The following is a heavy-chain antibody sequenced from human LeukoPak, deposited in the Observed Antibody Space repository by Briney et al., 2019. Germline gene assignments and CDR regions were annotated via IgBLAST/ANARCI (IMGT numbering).Heavy chain of an antibody. V-gene: IGHV1-69*13. D-gene: IGHD4-17*01. J-gene: IGHJ6*02. CDR3: ATTWRAYGDFFYYYGMDV. CDR1: GGTFSSYA. Sequence: ASVKVSCKASGGTFSSYAISWVRQAPGQGLEWMGGIIPIFGTANYAQKFQGRVTITADESTSTAYMELSSLRSEDTAVYYCATTWRAYGDFFYYYGMDVWGQGTTVTVSS. CDR2: IIPIFGTA.